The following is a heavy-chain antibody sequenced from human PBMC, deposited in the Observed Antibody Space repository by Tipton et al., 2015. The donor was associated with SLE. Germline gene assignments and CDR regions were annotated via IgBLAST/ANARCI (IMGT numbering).Heavy chain of an antibody. J-gene: IGHJ4*02. D-gene: IGHD6-19*01. CDR1: GGSLNSYY. V-gene: IGHV4-59*01. CDR3: TRDRGGTGWPEYYFDY. Sequence: TLSLTCTVSGGSLNSYYWNWIRLPPGKGLEWIGYIFYAGSTNYNPSLRSRVTISVDTSMNQFSLKLSSVTAADTAVYYCTRDRGGTGWPEYYFDYWGQGALVTVSS. CDR2: IFYAGST.